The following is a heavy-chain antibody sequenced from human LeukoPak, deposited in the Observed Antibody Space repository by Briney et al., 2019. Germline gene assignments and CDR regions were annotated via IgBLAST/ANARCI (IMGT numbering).Heavy chain of an antibody. CDR3: ATDLYYGSGGELVVDY. J-gene: IGHJ4*02. CDR2: LDPEDGET. CDR1: GYTLTELS. Sequence: GASVKVSCKVSGYTLTELSMHWVRQAPGKGLEWMGGLDPEDGETIYAQKFQGRVTMTEDTSTDTAYMELSSLRSEDTAVYYCATDLYYGSGGELVVDYWGQGTLVTVSS. D-gene: IGHD3-10*01. V-gene: IGHV1-24*01.